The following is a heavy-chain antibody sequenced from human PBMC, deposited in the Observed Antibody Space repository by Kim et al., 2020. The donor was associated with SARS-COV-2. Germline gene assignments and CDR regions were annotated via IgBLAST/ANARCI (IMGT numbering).Heavy chain of an antibody. V-gene: IGHV4-39*01. Sequence: SETLSLTCTVSGGSISSSSYYWGWIRQPPGKGLEWIGIIYYSGTTYYNPSLKSRVTISVDTSKNQFSLKLSSVTAADTAVYYCARFWDDSSGYYPDYWGQGTLVTVSS. CDR2: IYYSGTT. CDR1: GGSISSSSYY. J-gene: IGHJ4*02. D-gene: IGHD3-22*01. CDR3: ARFWDDSSGYYPDY.